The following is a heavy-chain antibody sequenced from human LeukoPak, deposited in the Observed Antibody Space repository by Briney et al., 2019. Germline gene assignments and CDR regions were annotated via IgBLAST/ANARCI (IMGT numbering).Heavy chain of an antibody. CDR3: ARGGLAAAGIDY. D-gene: IGHD6-13*01. Sequence: GGSLRLSCAPSGFTFSNNVMHWVRQAPGKGLEWVAIIWYDGSNKYYADSLKGRFTISRDNSKNTLYLQMNSLRAEDTAVYYCARGGLAAAGIDYWGQGTLVTVSS. V-gene: IGHV3-33*01. CDR1: GFTFSNNV. J-gene: IGHJ4*02. CDR2: IWYDGSNK.